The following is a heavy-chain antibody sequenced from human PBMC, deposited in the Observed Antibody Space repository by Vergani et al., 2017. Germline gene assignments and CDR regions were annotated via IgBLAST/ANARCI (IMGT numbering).Heavy chain of an antibody. CDR2: ISGGGDTN. J-gene: IGHJ5*01. V-gene: IGHV3-23*01. Sequence: VQLLESGGGLVQSGGSLGLSCAASGFTFNSFAMTWVRQAPGMGLEWISTISGGGDTNHYADSVKGRFTISRDNYKSTLYLQIKSLRAEDTAVYYCAKGDRLEARDNWFDSWGQGSQVTVSS. CDR1: GFTFNSFA. D-gene: IGHD6-6*01. CDR3: AKGDRLEARDNWFDS.